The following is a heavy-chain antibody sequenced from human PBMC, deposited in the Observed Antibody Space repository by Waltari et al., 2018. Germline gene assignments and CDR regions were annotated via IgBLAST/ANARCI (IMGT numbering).Heavy chain of an antibody. CDR1: GFAFSSHA. D-gene: IGHD6-19*01. CDR2: ISGSGATT. J-gene: IGHJ4*02. V-gene: IGHV3-23*01. CDR3: AKEGLTVAATED. Sequence: EVQLLESGGALIQPGGSLKLSCAVSGFAFSSHAMSWVRQAPGKGLELVSAISGSGATTYYADSVKGRFTISRDNSKNTFYLQMTSLTADDTGIYYCAKEGLTVAATEDWGQGTLVTVSS.